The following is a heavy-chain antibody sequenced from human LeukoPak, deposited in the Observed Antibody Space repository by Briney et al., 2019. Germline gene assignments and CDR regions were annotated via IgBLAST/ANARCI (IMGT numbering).Heavy chain of an antibody. J-gene: IGHJ2*01. CDR1: GGSISSNTYY. CDR2: IYYGGST. D-gene: IGHD3-22*01. V-gene: IGHV4-39*01. Sequence: PSETLSLTCTVSGGSISSNTYYWDWIRQPPGKGLECIGSIYYGGSTYYNPSLKSRVIISVDTSKNQFSLKLSSVTAADTAVYYCARAYYYDSSGFGWYFDLWGRGTLVTVSS. CDR3: ARAYYYDSSGFGWYFDL.